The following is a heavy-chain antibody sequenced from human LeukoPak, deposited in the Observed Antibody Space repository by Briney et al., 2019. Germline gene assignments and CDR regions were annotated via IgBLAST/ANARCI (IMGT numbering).Heavy chain of an antibody. CDR2: IYYSGST. J-gene: IGHJ4*02. Sequence: SETLSLTCTVSGGSISSSSYYWGWIRQPPGKGLEWIGSIYYSGSTYYNPSLKSRVTISVDTSKNQFSLKLSSVTAADTAVYYCARDGPPSSFDYWGQGTLVTVSS. CDR1: GGSISSSSYY. V-gene: IGHV4-39*07. CDR3: ARDGPPSSFDY. D-gene: IGHD3-16*02.